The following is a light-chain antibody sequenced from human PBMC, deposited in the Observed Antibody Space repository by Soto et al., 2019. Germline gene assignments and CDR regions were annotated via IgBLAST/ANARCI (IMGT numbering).Light chain of an antibody. CDR3: KQRSYWPWT. CDR2: DVS. CDR1: QSVSRY. V-gene: IGKV3-11*01. J-gene: IGKJ1*01. Sequence: EIVFTQSPDTLSLSPGESATLSCRASQSVSRYLAWYQQKPGQAPRLLVYDVSNRAAGIPTRFSGGGSGTDSTLTISNVEPEDSAIYYCKQRSYWPWTFGQGTKVDIK.